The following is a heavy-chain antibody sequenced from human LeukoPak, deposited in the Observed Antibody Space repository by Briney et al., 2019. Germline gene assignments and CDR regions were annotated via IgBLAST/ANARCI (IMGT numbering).Heavy chain of an antibody. Sequence: ASVKVSRKASAYTYTSYGISWVRQAPGQGLEWMGRISAYNGNINYAQNLQGRINMTTDTSTSTAYMELRSLRSDDTAVYYCARDRLRTVAGTSPLVYFDYWGQGTLVTVSS. CDR2: ISAYNGNI. D-gene: IGHD6-19*01. CDR1: AYTYTSYG. CDR3: ARDRLRTVAGTSPLVYFDY. V-gene: IGHV1-18*01. J-gene: IGHJ4*02.